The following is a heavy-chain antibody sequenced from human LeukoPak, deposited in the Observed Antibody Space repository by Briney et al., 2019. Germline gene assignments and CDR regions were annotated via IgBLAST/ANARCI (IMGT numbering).Heavy chain of an antibody. D-gene: IGHD2-21*01. CDR3: AREEVRKFDC. J-gene: IGHJ4*02. Sequence: SETLSLTCTISNYSISSGHYWGWIRQPPGKGLEWIGSMHHSGSAYYNPSLKNRLTISVDTSKNQFSLKLNSVTAADTAVYYCAREEVRKFDCWGQGTLVTVSP. CDR2: MHHSGSA. CDR1: NYSISSGHY. V-gene: IGHV4-38-2*02.